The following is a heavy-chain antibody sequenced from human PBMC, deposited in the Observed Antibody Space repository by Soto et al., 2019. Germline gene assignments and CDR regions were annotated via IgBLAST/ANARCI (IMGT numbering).Heavy chain of an antibody. J-gene: IGHJ4*02. V-gene: IGHV3-30-3*01. D-gene: IGHD6-13*01. CDR3: ARDRWLDY. Sequence: GASVKVSCKASGCTFGSHGIAWVRQAPGKGLEWVAIISYAGNSKYYADSVKGRFTISRDNSKNTLYLHMNSLRAEDTAVYYWARDRWLDYWGQGTLVTVSS. CDR1: GCTFGSHG. CDR2: ISYAGNSK.